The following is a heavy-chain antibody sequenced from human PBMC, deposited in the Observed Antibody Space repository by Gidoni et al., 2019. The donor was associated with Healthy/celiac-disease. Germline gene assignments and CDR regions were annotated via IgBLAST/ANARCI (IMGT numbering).Heavy chain of an antibody. CDR1: GYPFTRSG. V-gene: IGHV1-18*01. CDR3: ARDFGPNYYDSSGYSVY. D-gene: IGHD3-22*01. J-gene: IGHJ4*02. Sequence: QVQLVQSGAELKKPGPTVTVSCKASGYPFTRSGISWVRQASGQGLEWMGWISAYNGNTNYAQKLQGRVTMTTETSTSTAYMELRSLRSDDTAVYYCARDFGPNYYDSSGYSVYWGQGTLVTVSS. CDR2: ISAYNGNT.